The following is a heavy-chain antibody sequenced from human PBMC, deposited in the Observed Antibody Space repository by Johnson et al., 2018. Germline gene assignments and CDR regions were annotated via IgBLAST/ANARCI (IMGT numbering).Heavy chain of an antibody. Sequence: QVQLQESGPGLVKPSETLSLTCTVSGGSISSYYWSWIRQPPGKGLEWIGYIYYSGSTNYNPSLKSRVTISVDTSKNHFSLKLTSVTAAATAVYYCANHIAAVGNFAGDAFDIWGQGTVVTVSS. CDR1: GGSISSYY. V-gene: IGHV4-59*01. CDR3: ANHIAAVGNFAGDAFDI. CDR2: IYYSGST. J-gene: IGHJ3*02. D-gene: IGHD6-13*01.